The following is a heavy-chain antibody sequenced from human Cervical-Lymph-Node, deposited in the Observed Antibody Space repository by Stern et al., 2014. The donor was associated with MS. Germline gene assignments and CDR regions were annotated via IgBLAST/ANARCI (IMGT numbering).Heavy chain of an antibody. D-gene: IGHD1-26*01. V-gene: IGHV3-9*01. Sequence: EVQLVQSGGGLVQPGGSLRLSCDASGFNFDDYALHWVRQAPGKGLERVSRINWDSVTIHYADSVKGRFTISRGTAKIFLQMNSLRPDDTAFYYCAKGSSGSYIRGRLGYLESWGQGTLVTVSS. J-gene: IGHJ4*02. CDR2: INWDSVTI. CDR1: GFNFDDYA. CDR3: AKGSSGSYIRGRLGYLES.